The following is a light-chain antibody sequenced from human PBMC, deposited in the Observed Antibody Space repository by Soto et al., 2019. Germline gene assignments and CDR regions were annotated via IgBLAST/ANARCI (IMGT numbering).Light chain of an antibody. J-gene: IGKJ1*01. V-gene: IGKV3-20*01. CDR3: QYYGGSSRT. CDR1: ESVAS. Sequence: EIFLTQSPGTLSLSPGEGTTLSCRASESVASLAWYQQKPGQAPRLLIYGASTRATGIPDRFSGSGSGTDFTLTISRLEPEDFEVYYCQYYGGSSRTLGRGTKVDIK. CDR2: GAS.